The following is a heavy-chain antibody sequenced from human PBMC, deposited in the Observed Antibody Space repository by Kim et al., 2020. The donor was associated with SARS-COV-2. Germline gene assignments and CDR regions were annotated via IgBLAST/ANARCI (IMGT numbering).Heavy chain of an antibody. CDR3: ARHPYYDSRDDAFDI. Sequence: SETLSLTCTVSGGSFSGYYWSWIRQSPGKGLEWIGYIYASGNTNYNPSLESPVTISLDTSKSQFSLRLTSVTAADTAVYFCARHPYYDSRDDAFDIWGQG. V-gene: IGHV4-4*08. CDR1: GGSFSGYY. CDR2: IYASGNT. J-gene: IGHJ3*02. D-gene: IGHD3-22*01.